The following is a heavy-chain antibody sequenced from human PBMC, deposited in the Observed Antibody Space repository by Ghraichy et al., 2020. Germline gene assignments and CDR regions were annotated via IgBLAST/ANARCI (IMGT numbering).Heavy chain of an antibody. CDR2: IYYSGST. Sequence: SETLSLTCTVSGGSVSSGSYYWSWIRQPPGKGLEWIGYIYYSGSTNYNPSLKSRVTISVDTSKNQFSLKLSSVTAADTAVYYCARDSIRIPSSGWYRYYYYGMDVWGQGTTVTVSS. D-gene: IGHD6-19*01. CDR1: GGSVSSGSYY. J-gene: IGHJ6*02. V-gene: IGHV4-61*01. CDR3: ARDSIRIPSSGWYRYYYYGMDV.